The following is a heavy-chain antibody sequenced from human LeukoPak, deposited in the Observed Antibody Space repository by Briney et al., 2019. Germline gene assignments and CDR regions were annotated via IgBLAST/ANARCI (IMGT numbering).Heavy chain of an antibody. CDR1: GGTFSNYA. CDR2: IIPIFGTA. CDR3: ASLNYYGSGSYYNTPFDY. V-gene: IGHV1-69*13. Sequence: GASVKVSCKASGGTFSNYAISWVRQAPGQGLEWMGGIIPIFGTANYAQKFQGRVTITADESTSTTYMELSSLRSEDTAVYYCASLNYYGSGSYYNTPFDYWGQGTLVTVSS. D-gene: IGHD3-10*01. J-gene: IGHJ4*02.